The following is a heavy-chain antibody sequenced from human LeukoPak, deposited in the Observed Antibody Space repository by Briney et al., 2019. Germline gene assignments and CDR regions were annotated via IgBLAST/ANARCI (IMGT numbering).Heavy chain of an antibody. J-gene: IGHJ4*02. V-gene: IGHV4-59*08. CDR1: GGSISSYK. CDR3: ARHPNTAAAIYYFDY. Sequence: PSETLSLTCTVAGGSISSYKWSWIRQPAGKGLEWIGYIYYSGSTNYNPSLKSRVTISVDTSKNQFSLKLSSVTAADTAVYYCARHPNTAAAIYYFDYWGQGTLVTVSS. CDR2: IYYSGST. D-gene: IGHD6-13*01.